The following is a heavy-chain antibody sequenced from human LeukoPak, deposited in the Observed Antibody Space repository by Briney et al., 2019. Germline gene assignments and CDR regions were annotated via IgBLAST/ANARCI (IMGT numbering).Heavy chain of an antibody. D-gene: IGHD1-26*01. CDR3: ARDPYSGRYGDYYYYYMDV. CDR2: INTDGSIT. Sequence: PGGSLRLSCAASGFTFSNYWMHWVRQGPGKGLVWVSHINTDGSITNYADSVKGRFTISRDNAKNSLYLQMNSLRAEDTAVYYCARDPYSGRYGDYYYYYMDVWGKGTTVTISS. J-gene: IGHJ6*03. CDR1: GFTFSNYW. V-gene: IGHV3-74*01.